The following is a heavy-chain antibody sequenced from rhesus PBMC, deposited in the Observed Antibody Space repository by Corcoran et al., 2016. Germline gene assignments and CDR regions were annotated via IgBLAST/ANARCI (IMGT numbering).Heavy chain of an antibody. D-gene: IGHD6-13*01. V-gene: IGHV4-81*01. CDR3: ARVRSSWSSYFDY. J-gene: IGHJ4*01. CDR1: GGSIGGYY. CDR2: IDGNIAGT. Sequence: QVQLQESGPGLVTPSETLSLTCAVSGGSIGGYYCRWIRQAPGQGLEGIWNIDGNIAGTNYNPSLKSRVTISKDASKKQFSLKLSSVTSADTAVYYCARVRSSWSSYFDYWGQGVLVTVSS.